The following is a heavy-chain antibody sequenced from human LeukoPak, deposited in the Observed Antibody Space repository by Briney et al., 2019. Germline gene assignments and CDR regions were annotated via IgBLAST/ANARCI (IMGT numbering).Heavy chain of an antibody. Sequence: ASVKVSCKASGYTFTSYDINWVRQATGQGHEWMGWMNPNSGNTGYAQKFQGRVTMTRNTSISTAYMELSSLRSEDTAVYYCARDGGYSGYDYFDYWGQGTLVTVSS. CDR3: ARDGGYSGYDYFDY. J-gene: IGHJ4*02. V-gene: IGHV1-8*01. D-gene: IGHD5-12*01. CDR1: GYTFTSYD. CDR2: MNPNSGNT.